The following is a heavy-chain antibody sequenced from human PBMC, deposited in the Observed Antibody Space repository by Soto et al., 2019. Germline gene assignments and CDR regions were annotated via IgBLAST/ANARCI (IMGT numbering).Heavy chain of an antibody. J-gene: IGHJ4*02. Sequence: QDTRKGLEYVSAIKNSVGSTNYADSVKGRFTISRDNSKNTLYLQMSSLRSDDTAVYYCAAVAVSGYFDCCGQGSL. D-gene: IGHD6-19*01. CDR3: AAVAVSGYFDC. CDR2: IKNSVGST. V-gene: IGHV3-64D*06.